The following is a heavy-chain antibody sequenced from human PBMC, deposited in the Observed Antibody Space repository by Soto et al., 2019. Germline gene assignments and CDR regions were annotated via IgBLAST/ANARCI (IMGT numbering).Heavy chain of an antibody. D-gene: IGHD2-2*02. Sequence: GGSLRLSCAASGFTFSSYAISWVRQAQGKGLEWVSAISGSGGSTYYADSVKGRFAISRDNSKNTLYLQMNSLRAEDTAVYYCAKDLCSSTSCYSYWYFDLWGRGTLVTVPS. CDR3: AKDLCSSTSCYSYWYFDL. J-gene: IGHJ2*01. V-gene: IGHV3-23*01. CDR2: ISGSGGST. CDR1: GFTFSSYA.